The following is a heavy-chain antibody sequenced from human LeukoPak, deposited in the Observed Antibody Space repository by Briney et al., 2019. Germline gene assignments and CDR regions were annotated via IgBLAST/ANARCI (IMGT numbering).Heavy chain of an antibody. CDR1: GFTFSSYG. J-gene: IGHJ3*02. Sequence: GGSLRLSCDASGFTFSSYGIHWVRQTPAKGLEWVAVIGSDGGNKFYADSVTGRFSVSRDNSKNTLFLQMNSLRAEDTGVYFCARDDILSDENGFDMWGRGTMVTVSS. CDR3: ARDDILSDENGFDM. D-gene: IGHD3-9*01. CDR2: IGSDGGNK. V-gene: IGHV3-33*01.